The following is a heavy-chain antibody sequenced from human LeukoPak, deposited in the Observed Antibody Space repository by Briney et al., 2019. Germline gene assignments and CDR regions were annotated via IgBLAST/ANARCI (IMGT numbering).Heavy chain of an antibody. Sequence: PSETLSLTCAVSGGSISSGGYSWSWIRQPPGKGLEWIGFIYYRGSTNYNPSLKSRVTISVDTSKNQFSLRLSSVTAADTAVYYCARGGQYVGTRDLDYWGQGTLVTVSS. J-gene: IGHJ4*02. V-gene: IGHV4-61*08. CDR3: ARGGQYVGTRDLDY. D-gene: IGHD1-26*01. CDR1: GGSISSGGYS. CDR2: IYYRGST.